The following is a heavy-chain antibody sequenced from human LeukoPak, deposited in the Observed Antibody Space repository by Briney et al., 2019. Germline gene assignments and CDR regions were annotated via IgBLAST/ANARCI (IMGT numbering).Heavy chain of an antibody. J-gene: IGHJ5*02. CDR3: ARGVADHYDFWSGYSQEPNWFDP. Sequence: SETLSLTCTVSGGSISSYNWNWIRQPPGKGLEWIGYIYHSGSTYYNPSLKSRVTVSVDRSKNQFSLRLRSVTAADTAVYYCARGVADHYDFWSGYSQEPNWFDPWGQGTLVTVSS. CDR2: IYHSGST. D-gene: IGHD3-3*01. CDR1: GGSISSYN. V-gene: IGHV4-59*12.